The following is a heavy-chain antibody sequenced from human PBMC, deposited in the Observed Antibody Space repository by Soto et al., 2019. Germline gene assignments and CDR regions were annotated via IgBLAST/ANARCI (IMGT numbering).Heavy chain of an antibody. CDR1: GGTFSSYA. V-gene: IGHV1-69*01. D-gene: IGHD2-21*01. CDR2: IIPIFGTA. CDR3: EGPTGRYCGDDAFDL. J-gene: IGHJ3*01. Sequence: QVQLVQAGAEAQKPGSSVTVSCKASGGTFSSYAISWVRQAPGQGLEWMGGIIPIFGTANNAQKFQGRVTITADEATSTAYMELSSLRSEDTAVYYCEGPTGRYCGDDAFDLWCQGPMVTVSS.